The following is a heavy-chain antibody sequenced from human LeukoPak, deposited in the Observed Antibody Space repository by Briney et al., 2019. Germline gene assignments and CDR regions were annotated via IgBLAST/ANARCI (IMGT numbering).Heavy chain of an antibody. CDR3: AGLYSSGWLFDY. CDR2: ISWNSGSI. J-gene: IGHJ4*02. D-gene: IGHD6-19*01. CDR1: GFTFDDYA. Sequence: GRSLRLSCAASGFTFDDYAMHWVRQAPGKGLEWVSGISWNSGSIGYADSVKGRFTISRDDAKNSLYLQMNSLRAEDTAVYYCAGLYSSGWLFDYWGQGTLVTVSS. V-gene: IGHV3-9*01.